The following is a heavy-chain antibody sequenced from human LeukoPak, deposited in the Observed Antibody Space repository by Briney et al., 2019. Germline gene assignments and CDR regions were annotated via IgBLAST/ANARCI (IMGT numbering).Heavy chain of an antibody. CDR2: IYHSGST. CDR3: ARDYPQFDP. Sequence: PSETLSLTCAVSGYSISSGYYWGWIRQPPGKGLEWIGSIYHSGSTYYNPSLKSRVTISVDTSKNQFSLKLSSVTAADTAVYYRARDYPQFDPWGQGTLVTVSS. V-gene: IGHV4-38-2*02. CDR1: GYSISSGYY. J-gene: IGHJ5*02.